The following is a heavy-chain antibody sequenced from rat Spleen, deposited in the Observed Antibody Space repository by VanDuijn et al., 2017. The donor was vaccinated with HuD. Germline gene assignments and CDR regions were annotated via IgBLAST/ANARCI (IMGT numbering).Heavy chain of an antibody. CDR2: ISTSGSRT. V-gene: IGHV5-27*01. J-gene: IGHJ2*01. D-gene: IGHD5-1*01. CDR1: GFTFSNYY. CDR3: TRDRYQLGGYFDY. Sequence: EVQLVESGGGLVQPGRSLKLSCAASGFTFSNYYMAWVRQAPKKGLEWVATISTSGSRTYYPDSVKGRFTISRDNAKSSLYLQMNSLKSEDTATYYCTRDRYQLGGYFDYWGQGVMVTVSS.